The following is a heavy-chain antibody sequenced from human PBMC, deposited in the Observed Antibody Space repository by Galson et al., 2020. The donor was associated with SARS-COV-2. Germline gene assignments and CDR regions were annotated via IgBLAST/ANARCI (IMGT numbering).Heavy chain of an antibody. Sequence: GESLKISCTASGFTFRGYWMTWIRQAPGKGLEWVSYISSSGSTIYYADSVKGRFTISRDNAKNSLYLQMNSLRAEDTAVYYCASDYCGGDCYSGGYYYYGMDVWGQGTTVTVSS. CDR1: GFTFRGYW. V-gene: IGHV3-11*01. D-gene: IGHD2-21*02. J-gene: IGHJ6*02. CDR2: ISSSGSTI. CDR3: ASDYCGGDCYSGGYYYYGMDV.